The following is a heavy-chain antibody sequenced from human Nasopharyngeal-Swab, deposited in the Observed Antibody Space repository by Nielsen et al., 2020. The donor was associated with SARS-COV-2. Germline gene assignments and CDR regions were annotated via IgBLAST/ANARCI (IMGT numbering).Heavy chain of an antibody. CDR1: GFSLSTSGMC. CDR3: ARILRDSGSYAPYYYYHMDV. V-gene: IGHV2-70*11. CDR2: IDWDDDK. Sequence: SGPTLVTPTQTLTLTCTFSGFSLSTSGMCVSWIRQPPGKALEWLARIDWDDDKYYSTSLKTRLTISKDTSKNQVVLTMTNMDPVDTATYYCARILRDSGSYAPYYYYHMDVWGKGTTVTVSS. J-gene: IGHJ6*03. D-gene: IGHD1-26*01.